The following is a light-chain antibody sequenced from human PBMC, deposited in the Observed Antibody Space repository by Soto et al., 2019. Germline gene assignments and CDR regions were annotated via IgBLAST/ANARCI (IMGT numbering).Light chain of an antibody. CDR2: GAS. Sequence: EKEMTQSPATLSVSPGERATLSCRASQSVSTYLAWYQQRPGQAPRLLLYGASSRATGVPDRYSASGSGTDFTLTISRLEPEDFAVFFCQQYGTSEIIFGQGTRLEIK. CDR1: QSVSTY. CDR3: QQYGTSEII. J-gene: IGKJ5*01. V-gene: IGKV3-20*01.